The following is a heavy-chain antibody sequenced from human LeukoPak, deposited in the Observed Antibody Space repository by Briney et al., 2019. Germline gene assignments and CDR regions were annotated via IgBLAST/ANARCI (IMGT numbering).Heavy chain of an antibody. V-gene: IGHV4-59*01. CDR1: GGSISSYY. CDR2: IYYSGST. J-gene: IGHJ4*02. D-gene: IGHD2-2*01. Sequence: PSETLSLTCTVSGGSISSYYWSWIRQPPGKGLEWIGYIYYSGSTNYNPSLKSRVTISVGTSKNQFSLKLSSVTAADTAVYYCARGEMDCSSTSCYVYYFDYWGQGTLVTVSS. CDR3: ARGEMDCSSTSCYVYYFDY.